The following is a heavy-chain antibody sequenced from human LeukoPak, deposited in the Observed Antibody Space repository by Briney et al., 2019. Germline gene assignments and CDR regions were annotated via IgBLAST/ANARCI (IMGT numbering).Heavy chain of an antibody. J-gene: IGHJ4*02. CDR3: AKDFGSWCYFDY. V-gene: IGHV3-9*01. D-gene: IGHD6-13*01. CDR1: GFTFDDYA. CDR2: ISWNSGSI. Sequence: PGGSLRLSCAASGFTFDDYAMHWVRQAPGKGLEWASGISWNSGSIGYADSVKGRFTISRDNAKNSLYLQMNSLRAEDTALYYCAKDFGSWCYFDYWGQGTLVTVSS.